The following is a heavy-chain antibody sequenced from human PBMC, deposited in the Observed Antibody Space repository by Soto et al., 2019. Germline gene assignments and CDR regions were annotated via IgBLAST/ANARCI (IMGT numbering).Heavy chain of an antibody. CDR1: GGSISSYY. V-gene: IGHV4-59*01. D-gene: IGHD4-4*01. J-gene: IGHJ6*02. CDR3: ARVPVYSAMDV. Sequence: QVQLQESGPGLVKPSETLSLTCAVSGGSISSYYWSWIRQPPGKGLEWIAYIYYSGSANYNPSLKSRVTISVDTSKNQFSLKLSSLTAADTAVYYCARVPVYSAMDVWGQGTTVLVSS. CDR2: IYYSGSA.